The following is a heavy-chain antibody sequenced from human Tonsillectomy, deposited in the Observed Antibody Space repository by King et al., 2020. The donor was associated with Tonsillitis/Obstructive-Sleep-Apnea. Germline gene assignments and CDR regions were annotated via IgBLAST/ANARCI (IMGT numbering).Heavy chain of an antibody. V-gene: IGHV5-51*03. Sequence: VQLVESGAEVKKPGEFLKISCKGSGYSFTNNWIGWVRQMPGKGLEWMGIIYPGDSDTRYSPSFQGQVTISADKSISTAYLQWSSLKASDTAMYYCARFGRDGYLPTAGWFDPWGQGTLVTVSS. CDR1: GYSFTNNW. D-gene: IGHD5-24*01. CDR2: IYPGDSDT. J-gene: IGHJ5*02. CDR3: ARFGRDGYLPTAGWFDP.